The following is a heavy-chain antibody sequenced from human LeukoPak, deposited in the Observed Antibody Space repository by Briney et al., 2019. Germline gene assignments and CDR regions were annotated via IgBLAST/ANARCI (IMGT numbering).Heavy chain of an antibody. Sequence: SQTLSLTCTVSGGSISSGGYYWSWIRQHPGKGLEWIVYIYYSGSTYYNPSLKSRVTISVDTSKNQFSLKLSSVTAADTAVYYCARTTGSSDFWSGYLSLASSLDYYYYMDVWGKGTTVTVSS. J-gene: IGHJ6*03. CDR3: ARTTGSSDFWSGYLSLASSLDYYYYMDV. V-gene: IGHV4-31*03. D-gene: IGHD3-3*01. CDR2: IYYSGST. CDR1: GGSISSGGYY.